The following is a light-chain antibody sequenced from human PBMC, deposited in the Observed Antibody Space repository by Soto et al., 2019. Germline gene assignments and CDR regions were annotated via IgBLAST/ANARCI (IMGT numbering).Light chain of an antibody. Sequence: VMTQSAATLSVSPGERGTLSCRASQSVSSNLAWYQQKPGQAPRLLIHGATTRAAGIPARFSGSGSGAEFTLTISSLQSEDFAVYYCQQYNNWPITFGQGTRLEIK. CDR1: QSVSSN. V-gene: IGKV3-15*01. J-gene: IGKJ5*01. CDR2: GAT. CDR3: QQYNNWPIT.